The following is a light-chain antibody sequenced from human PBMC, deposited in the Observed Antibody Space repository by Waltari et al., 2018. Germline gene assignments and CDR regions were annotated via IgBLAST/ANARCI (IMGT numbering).Light chain of an antibody. CDR1: SNDVGSYSL. CDR3: SSYAGDRTWV. J-gene: IGLJ3*02. V-gene: IGLV2-23*01. CDR2: DAI. Sequence: QSALTQPASVSGSPGQSITISCIGVSNDVGSYSLVSWYQHHPDKAPKLLIYDAIKRPSGVSGRFSGSRAGNTASLTISGLQAEDEADYFCSSYAGDRTWVFGGGTKLSVL.